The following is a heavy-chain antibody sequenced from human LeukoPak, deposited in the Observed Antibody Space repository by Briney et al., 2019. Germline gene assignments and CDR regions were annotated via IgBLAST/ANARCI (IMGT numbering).Heavy chain of an antibody. V-gene: IGHV3-30*18. D-gene: IGHD2-8*02. J-gene: IGHJ4*02. CDR3: AKPCQGGGVCFLILE. Sequence: PGRSLRLSCAASGFTFSSYDMHWVRQAPGKGLEWVAVISNDGYSQYYAHSVKGRFTVSRDNSKNTLYLQMNNLKTDDTAVYYCAKPCQGGGVCFLILEWGQGTLLTVSS. CDR2: ISNDGYSQ. CDR1: GFTFSSYD.